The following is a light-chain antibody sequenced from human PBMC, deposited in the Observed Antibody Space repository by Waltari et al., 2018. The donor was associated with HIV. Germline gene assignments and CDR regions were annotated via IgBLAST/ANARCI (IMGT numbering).Light chain of an antibody. Sequence: QSVLTQPPSASATPGQRVTTPCSVTSSNIGSIYVYWYQQLPGTAPKRPIYRTNRRPSGVPDRFSGSKSGTSASLAITGLRSEDEADYYCAAWDDGLSGPVFGGGTKLTVL. CDR2: RTN. CDR3: AAWDDGLSGPV. V-gene: IGLV1-47*01. J-gene: IGLJ3*02. CDR1: SSNIGSIY.